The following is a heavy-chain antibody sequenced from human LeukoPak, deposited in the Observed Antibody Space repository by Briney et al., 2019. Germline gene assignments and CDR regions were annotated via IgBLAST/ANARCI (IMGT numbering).Heavy chain of an antibody. CDR1: GGSISSYN. J-gene: IGHJ3*01. CDR3: GREYSSSSGRKAFVF. CDR2: IHYGGIT. D-gene: IGHD6-6*01. Sequence: PSKTLSLTCAVAGGSISSYNWNWIRQPPGKGLEWVAFIHYGGITNYNASLESRFTKLVDPHKNQFYVRMSSVTEAHTAVYHCGREYSSSSGRKAFVFW. V-gene: IGHV4-59*08.